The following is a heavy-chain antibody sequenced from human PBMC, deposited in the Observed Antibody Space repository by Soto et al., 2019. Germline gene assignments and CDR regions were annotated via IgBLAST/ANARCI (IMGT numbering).Heavy chain of an antibody. CDR3: SRQHYAALDAFDV. D-gene: IGHD3-16*01. CDR1: GFTFSGSA. Sequence: PGGSLSLSCAASGFTFSGSAMHWVRQASGKGLEWVGRIRSKANTYATSYAASVKGRFTISRDDSNNTAYLHMNSLKAEDTALYYCSRQHYAALDAFDVWGPGTMVTVSS. CDR2: IRSKANTYAT. J-gene: IGHJ3*01. V-gene: IGHV3-73*01.